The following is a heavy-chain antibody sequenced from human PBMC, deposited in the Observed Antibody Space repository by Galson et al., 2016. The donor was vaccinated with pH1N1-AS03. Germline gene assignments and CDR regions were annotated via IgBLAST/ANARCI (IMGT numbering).Heavy chain of an antibody. CDR1: GFTPSTSS. Sequence: SLRLSCAASGFTPSTSSMPRVRQAPGKGLKWVATTNQAGSEKYFVDSVKGRFTLSRDHAKNSLYLQMNSLRAEDSALYYCARDTSGDRSGSYYFDYWGQGTLVTVSS. V-gene: IGHV3-7*03. CDR3: ARDTSGDRSGSYYFDY. CDR2: TNQAGSEK. J-gene: IGHJ4*02. D-gene: IGHD6-19*01.